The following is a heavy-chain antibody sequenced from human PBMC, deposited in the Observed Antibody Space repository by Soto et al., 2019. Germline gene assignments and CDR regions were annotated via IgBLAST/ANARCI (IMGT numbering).Heavy chain of an antibody. CDR3: ARASTVVTDV. D-gene: IGHD4-17*01. CDR2: IYYSGST. Sequence: PSETLSLTCTVSGGSISSYYWSWIRQPPGKGLEWIGYIYYSGSTYYNPSLKSRVTISVDTSKNQFSLKLSSVTAADTAVYYCARASTVVTDVWGQGNTVTVSS. J-gene: IGHJ6*02. V-gene: IGHV4-30-4*01. CDR1: GGSISSYY.